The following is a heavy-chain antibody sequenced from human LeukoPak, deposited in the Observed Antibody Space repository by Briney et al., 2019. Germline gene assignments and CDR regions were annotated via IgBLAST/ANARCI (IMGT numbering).Heavy chain of an antibody. CDR1: GFTFSRYW. CDR3: ARYGSIAAAGTFDY. J-gene: IGHJ4*02. D-gene: IGHD6-13*01. V-gene: IGHV3-7*04. Sequence: GSLRLSCAASGFTFSRYWMTWVRQAPGKGLEWVGNVKQDGSEKYYVDSVKGRFTISRDNVKNSLYLQMNSLRAEDTAVYYCARYGSIAAAGTFDYWGQGTLVTVSS. CDR2: VKQDGSEK.